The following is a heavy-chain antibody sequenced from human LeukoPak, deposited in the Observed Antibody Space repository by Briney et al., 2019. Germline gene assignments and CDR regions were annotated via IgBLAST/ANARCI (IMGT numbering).Heavy chain of an antibody. CDR2: ISGSGAGT. D-gene: IGHD6-19*01. CDR3: AKDQVGSGWYGADH. Sequence: GGSLRLSCAASGFTFSNYAMSWVSQAPGKGLEWVSAISGSGAGTYYADSVKGRFTISRDNSKNTLYLQMNSLRAEDTAIYYCAKDQVGSGWYGADHWGQGTLVTVSS. V-gene: IGHV3-23*01. J-gene: IGHJ4*02. CDR1: GFTFSNYA.